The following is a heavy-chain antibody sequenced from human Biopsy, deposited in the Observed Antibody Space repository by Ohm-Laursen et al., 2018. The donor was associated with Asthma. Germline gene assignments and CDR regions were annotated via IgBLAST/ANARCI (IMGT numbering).Heavy chain of an antibody. Sequence: SETLSLTCIVSGDAMSTSGSYWGWIRQSPGKGLEWIGSIYYSGRTYYNPSLKSRVTISADTRKNHFSLKVTSVTAADTAVYYCARAVSSSSYWYFDLWGRGDLVTVSS. D-gene: IGHD6-6*01. CDR2: IYYSGRT. CDR1: GDAMSTSGSY. CDR3: ARAVSSSSYWYFDL. J-gene: IGHJ2*01. V-gene: IGHV4-39*02.